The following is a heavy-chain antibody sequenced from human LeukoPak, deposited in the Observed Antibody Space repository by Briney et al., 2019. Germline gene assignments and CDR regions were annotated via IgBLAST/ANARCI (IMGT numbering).Heavy chain of an antibody. CDR2: INWSGGST. D-gene: IGHD2-2*01. CDR1: GFAFGEHG. CDR3: ARAPITSPFYFDS. Sequence: RTGGSLRLSCTVSGFAFGEHGMSWVRQVPGKGLEWVSGINWSGGSTGYTDPVRGRFTISRDNAKNSLYLQMDSLSAEDTALYYCARAPITSPFYFDSWGQGTLVTVSS. J-gene: IGHJ4*02. V-gene: IGHV3-20*04.